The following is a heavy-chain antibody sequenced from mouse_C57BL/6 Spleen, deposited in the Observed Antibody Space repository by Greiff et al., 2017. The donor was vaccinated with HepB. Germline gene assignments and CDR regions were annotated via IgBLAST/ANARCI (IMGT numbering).Heavy chain of an antibody. CDR3: ARAGTTVVAGPYWYFDV. CDR2: INPNYGTT. Sequence: VQLQQSGPELVKPGASVKISCKASGYSFTDYNMNWVKQSNGKSLEWIGVINPNYGTTSYNQKFKGKATLTVDQSSSTAYMQLNSLTSEDSAVYYCARAGTTVVAGPYWYFDVWGTGTTVTVSS. CDR1: GYSFTDYN. D-gene: IGHD1-1*01. J-gene: IGHJ1*03. V-gene: IGHV1-39*01.